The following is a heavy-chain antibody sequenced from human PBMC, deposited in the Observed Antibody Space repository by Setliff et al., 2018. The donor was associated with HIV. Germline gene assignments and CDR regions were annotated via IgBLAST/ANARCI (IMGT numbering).Heavy chain of an antibody. CDR3: ARERSLITNRRYFDS. D-gene: IGHD1-1*01. J-gene: IGHJ4*02. Sequence: SETLSLTCAVSGMSLSGYYWTWIRQPPGKGLEWIGEINHNERTNYNPSLKSRVTISVDTSKNQFSLKVSSVTAADTAVYYCARERSLITNRRYFDSWGQGTLVTVSS. CDR2: INHNERT. V-gene: IGHV4-34*01. CDR1: GMSLSGYY.